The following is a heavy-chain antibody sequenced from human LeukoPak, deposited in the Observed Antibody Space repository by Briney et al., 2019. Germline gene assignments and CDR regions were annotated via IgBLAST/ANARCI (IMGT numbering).Heavy chain of an antibody. CDR2: INPSGGST. CDR3: ARGGPLTYYYDSSGYYGFDY. CDR1: GYTFTSCY. Sequence: ASVKVSCKASGYTFTSCYMHWVRQAPGQGLEWMGIINPSGGSTSYAQKFQGRVTMTRDTSTSTVYMELSSLRSEDTAVYYCARGGPLTYYYDSSGYYGFDYWGQGTLVTVSS. J-gene: IGHJ4*02. D-gene: IGHD3-22*01. V-gene: IGHV1-46*03.